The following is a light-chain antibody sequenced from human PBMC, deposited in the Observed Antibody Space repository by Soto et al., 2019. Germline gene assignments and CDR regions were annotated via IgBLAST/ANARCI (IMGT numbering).Light chain of an antibody. J-gene: IGLJ3*02. CDR2: ASS. V-gene: IGLV2-14*01. CDR1: SSDVGGYNY. CDR3: SSFTTRSTWV. Sequence: QSALTQPASVSGSPGQSITISCTGTSSDVGGYNYVSWYQHHPGKAPRLMIYASSNRPSGVSHRFSGSRSGNTASLTISGLQAEDEADYYCSSFTTRSTWVFGGGTKLTVL.